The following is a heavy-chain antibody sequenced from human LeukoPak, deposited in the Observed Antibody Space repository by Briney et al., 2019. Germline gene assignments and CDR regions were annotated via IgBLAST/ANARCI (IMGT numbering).Heavy chain of an antibody. CDR2: ISNSGSTI. D-gene: IGHD3-22*01. Sequence: PGGSLRLSCAASGFTFISFEMNWVRQAPGKGLEWVSYISNSGSTIYYADSVKGRFTISRDNAKNSLYLQMTSLRAEDTAVYFCARTTYYYANSGSSPVDYWGQGTLVTVSS. V-gene: IGHV3-48*03. CDR3: ARTTYYYANSGSSPVDY. J-gene: IGHJ4*02. CDR1: GFTFISFE.